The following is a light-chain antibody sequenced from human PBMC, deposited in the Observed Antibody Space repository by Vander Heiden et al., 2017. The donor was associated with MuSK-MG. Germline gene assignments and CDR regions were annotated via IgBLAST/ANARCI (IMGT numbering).Light chain of an antibody. V-gene: IGLV1-47*01. CDR2: EDN. CDR3: ATWDDNQSKV. J-gene: IGLJ1*01. Sequence: HSVLTQPPSASGTPGQRVTITCSGRSSNHGSHFVYWYQQLPGTAPKLLIYEDNQRPSGVPDRFSGSKSGTSASLAISGLRSEDEADYYCATWDDNQSKVFGTGTKVTVL. CDR1: SSNHGSHF.